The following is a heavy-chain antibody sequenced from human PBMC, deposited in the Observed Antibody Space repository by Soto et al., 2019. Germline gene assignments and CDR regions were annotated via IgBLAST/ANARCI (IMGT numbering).Heavy chain of an antibody. CDR3: ARDIGSYYDSSGYYLG. CDR1: GFTFSSYA. V-gene: IGHV3-30-3*01. D-gene: IGHD3-22*01. J-gene: IGHJ4*02. CDR2: ISYDGSNK. Sequence: GGSLRLSCAASGFTFSSYAMHWVRQAPGKGLEWVAVISYDGSNKYYADSVKGRFTISRDNSKDTLYLQMNSLRAEDTAVYYCARDIGSYYDSSGYYLGWGQGT.